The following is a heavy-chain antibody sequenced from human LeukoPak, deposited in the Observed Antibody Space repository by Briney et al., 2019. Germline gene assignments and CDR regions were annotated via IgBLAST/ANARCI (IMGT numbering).Heavy chain of an antibody. CDR2: ISGGGVNT. J-gene: IGHJ4*02. D-gene: IGHD3-22*01. V-gene: IGHV3-23*01. Sequence: PGGSLRLSCVASGFTFSTYPMSWVRQAAGKGLEWVSAISGGGVNTYYADSVKGRFTISRDNSKNTLYLQMNSLRAEDTAVYYCAKDGLYDSSGYYYPLGYWGQGTLVTVSS. CDR3: AKDGLYDSSGYYYPLGY. CDR1: GFTFSTYP.